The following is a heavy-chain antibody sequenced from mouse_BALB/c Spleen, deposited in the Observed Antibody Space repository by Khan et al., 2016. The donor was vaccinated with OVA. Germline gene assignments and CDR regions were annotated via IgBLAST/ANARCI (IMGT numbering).Heavy chain of an antibody. CDR3: ARRNYFGYTFAY. V-gene: IGHV1-77*01. CDR1: GYTFTDYY. CDR2: ISPGRGDT. D-gene: IGHD1-2*01. J-gene: IGHJ3*01. Sequence: QVQLKQSGAELARPGASVKLSCKASGYTFTDYYITWVKQRTGQGLEWIGEISPGRGDTYYNEKFTGKATMTADKSSSTVYMQLSSLTAEASAVYFCARRNYFGYTFAYWGQGTLVTVSA.